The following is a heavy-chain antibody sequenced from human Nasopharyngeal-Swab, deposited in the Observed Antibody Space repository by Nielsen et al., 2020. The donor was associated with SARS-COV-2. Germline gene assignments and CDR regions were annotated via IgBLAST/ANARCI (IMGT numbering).Heavy chain of an antibody. Sequence: WIRQPPGKGLEWVSAISGSGGSTYYADSVKGRFTISRDNAKNSLYLQMNSLRAEDTAVYYCARNILTGYYSSDAFDIWGQGTMVTVSS. CDR2: ISGSGGST. D-gene: IGHD3-9*01. CDR3: ARNILTGYYSSDAFDI. V-gene: IGHV3-23*01. J-gene: IGHJ3*02.